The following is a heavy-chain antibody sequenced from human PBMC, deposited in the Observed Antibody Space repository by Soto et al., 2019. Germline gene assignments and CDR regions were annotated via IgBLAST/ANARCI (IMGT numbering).Heavy chain of an antibody. Sequence: ASVKVSCKASGGTFSSYAISWVRQAPGQGLEWMGGIIPIFGTANYAQKFQGRVTITADESTSTAYMELSSLGSEDTAVYYCARPSGRTYYYDSSGYSNYYYGMDVWGQGTTVTVSS. CDR2: IIPIFGTA. CDR3: ARPSGRTYYYDSSGYSNYYYGMDV. CDR1: GGTFSSYA. D-gene: IGHD3-22*01. J-gene: IGHJ6*02. V-gene: IGHV1-69*13.